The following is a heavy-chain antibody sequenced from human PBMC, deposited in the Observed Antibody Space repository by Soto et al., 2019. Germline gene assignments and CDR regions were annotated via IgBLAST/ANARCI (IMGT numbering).Heavy chain of an antibody. Sequence: ASVKVSCKASGYSFTDYHIHWVRQAPGQGLEWLGRINPKSGGTSTAQKFQGWVTMTTDTSISTASMELTRLTSDDTAIYYCARGDSTDCSNSVCSFFYNHDMDVWGQGTTVTVSS. CDR3: ARGDSTDCSNSVCSFFYNHDMDV. D-gene: IGHD2-8*01. CDR1: GYSFTDYH. V-gene: IGHV1-2*04. J-gene: IGHJ6*02. CDR2: INPKSGGT.